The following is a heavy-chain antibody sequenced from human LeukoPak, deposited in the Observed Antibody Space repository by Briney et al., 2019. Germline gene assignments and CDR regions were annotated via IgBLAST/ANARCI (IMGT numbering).Heavy chain of an antibody. CDR3: ARGVEPLAANTLAY. CDR2: LYSDGNT. CDR1: GFTVITND. D-gene: IGHD1-14*01. Sequence: GGSLRLSCAASGFTVITNDMPWVRQAPGKGLDWVSVLYSDGNTKYADSVQGRFTISRDNSKNTLYLEMNSLSPDDTAVYYCARGVEPLAANTLAYWGQGTLVTVSS. V-gene: IGHV3-53*01. J-gene: IGHJ4*02.